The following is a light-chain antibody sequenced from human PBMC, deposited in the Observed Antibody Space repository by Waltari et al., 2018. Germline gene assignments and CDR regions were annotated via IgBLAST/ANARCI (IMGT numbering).Light chain of an antibody. J-gene: IGLJ2*01. CDR2: SNN. CDR3: AAWDDSLYGLI. V-gene: IGLV1-44*01. Sequence: QSVLIQPPSASGTPGQRVTISCSGSSSHIVSKTVNWYQQLPGTAPKLLIYSNNQRPSGVPDRFSGSKSGTSASLAISGLQSEDEADYYCAAWDDSLYGLIFGGGTKLTVL. CDR1: SSHIVSKT.